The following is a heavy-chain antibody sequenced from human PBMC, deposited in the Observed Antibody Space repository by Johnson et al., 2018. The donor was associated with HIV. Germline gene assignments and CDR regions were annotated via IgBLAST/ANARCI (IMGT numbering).Heavy chain of an antibody. Sequence: VQLVESGGVVVQPGGSLRLSCETSRFTFDDYGMSWVRQAPGKGLEWVSGINWNGGSTGYADSVKGRFTISRDNAKNSLYLQMNSLRAEDTALYYCARGYCSSTSCYAFFLPCDIWGQGTMVTVSS. CDR3: ARGYCSSTSCYAFFLPCDI. V-gene: IGHV3-20*04. D-gene: IGHD2-2*01. J-gene: IGHJ3*02. CDR1: RFTFDDYG. CDR2: INWNGGST.